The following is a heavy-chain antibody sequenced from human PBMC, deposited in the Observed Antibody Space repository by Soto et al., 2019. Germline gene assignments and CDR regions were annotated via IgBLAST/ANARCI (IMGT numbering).Heavy chain of an antibody. CDR2: IRSKAYGGTT. V-gene: IGHV3-49*03. J-gene: IGHJ4*02. D-gene: IGHD4-17*01. Sequence: GGSLRLSCTASGFTFGDYAMSWFRQAPGKGLEWVGFIRSKAYGGTTEYAASVKGRFTISRDDSKSIAYLQMNSLKTEDTAVYYCTRVGYGDYYYFDYWGQGTLVTVSS. CDR1: GFTFGDYA. CDR3: TRVGYGDYYYFDY.